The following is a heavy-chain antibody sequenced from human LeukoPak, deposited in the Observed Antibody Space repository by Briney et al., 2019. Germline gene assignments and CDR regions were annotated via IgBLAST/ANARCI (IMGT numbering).Heavy chain of an antibody. D-gene: IGHD3-10*01. CDR3: ARGTYYYGSGSYRWYYYGMDV. Sequence: ASVKVSCKASGYTFTSYDINWVRQATGQGLEWMGWMNPNSGNTGYAQKFQGRVTMTRNTSISTAYMELSSLRSEDTAVYYCARGTYYYGSGSYRWYYYGMDVWGQGTTATVSS. V-gene: IGHV1-8*01. J-gene: IGHJ6*02. CDR2: MNPNSGNT. CDR1: GYTFTSYD.